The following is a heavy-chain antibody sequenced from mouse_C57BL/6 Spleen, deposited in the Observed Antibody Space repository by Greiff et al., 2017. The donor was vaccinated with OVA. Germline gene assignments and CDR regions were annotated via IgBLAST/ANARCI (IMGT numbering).Heavy chain of an antibody. D-gene: IGHD3-2*02. J-gene: IGHJ3*01. Sequence: VQLQQSGPGLVKPSQSLSLTCSVTGYSITSGYYWNWIRQFPGNKLEWMGYISYDGSNNYNPSLKNRISITRDTSENQFFLKLNSVTTEDTATYYCAREKAQATWFAYWGQGTLVTVSA. CDR3: AREKAQATWFAY. CDR1: GYSITSGYY. CDR2: ISYDGSN. V-gene: IGHV3-6*01.